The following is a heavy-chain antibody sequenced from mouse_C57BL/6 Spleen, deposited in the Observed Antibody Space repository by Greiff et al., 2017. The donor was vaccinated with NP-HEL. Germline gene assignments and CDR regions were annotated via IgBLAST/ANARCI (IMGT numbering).Heavy chain of an antibody. D-gene: IGHD2-4*01. CDR3: ERGDYDDGVYAMDY. J-gene: IGHJ4*01. CDR1: GYTFTSYW. CDR2: IDPNSGGT. Sequence: QVQLQQPGAELVKPGASVKLSCKASGYTFTSYWLHWVKQRPGRGLEWIGRIDPNSGGTKYNEKFKSKATLTVDKPSSTAYLQLSSLTSEDAAVSYCERGDYDDGVYAMDYWGQGTSVTVSS. V-gene: IGHV1-72*01.